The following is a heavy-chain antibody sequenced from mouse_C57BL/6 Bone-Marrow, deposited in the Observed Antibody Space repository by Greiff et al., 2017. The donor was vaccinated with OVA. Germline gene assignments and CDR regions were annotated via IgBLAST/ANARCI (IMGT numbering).Heavy chain of an antibody. CDR2: INPYNGGT. CDR3: AKTIYYGSSPGY. D-gene: IGHD1-1*01. J-gene: IGHJ2*01. CDR1: GYTFTDYY. V-gene: IGHV1-19*01. Sequence: VQLQQSGPVLVKPGASVKMSCKASGYTFTDYYMNWVKQSHGKSLEWIGVINPYNGGTSYNQKFKGKATLTVDKSSSTAYMELNSLTSEDSAVYYCAKTIYYGSSPGYWGQGTTLTVSS.